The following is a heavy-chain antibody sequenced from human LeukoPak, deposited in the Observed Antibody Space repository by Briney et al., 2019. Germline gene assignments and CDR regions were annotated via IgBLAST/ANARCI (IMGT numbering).Heavy chain of an antibody. V-gene: IGHV3-30*03. D-gene: IGHD1-26*01. J-gene: IGHJ3*02. CDR2: ISYDGSNK. CDR3: ARDEAVVGATSDAFDI. CDR1: GFTFSSYG. Sequence: GRSLRLSCAASGFTFSSYGMHWIRQAPGKGLEWVAVISYDGSNKYYADSVKGRFTISRDNAKNSLYLQMNSLRAEDTAVYYCARDEAVVGATSDAFDIWGQGTMVTVSS.